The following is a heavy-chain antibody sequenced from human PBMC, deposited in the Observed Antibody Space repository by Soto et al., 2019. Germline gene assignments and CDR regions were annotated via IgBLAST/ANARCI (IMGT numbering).Heavy chain of an antibody. J-gene: IGHJ3*01. D-gene: IGHD4-17*01. CDR1: GFTFRSYA. CDR2: ISYDGSNK. CDR3: ARDPPYGDYEGAFDL. V-gene: IGHV3-30-3*01. Sequence: QVQLVESGGGVVQPGRSLRLSCAASGFTFRSYAMHWVRQAPGKGLAWVAVISYDGSNKYYADSVKGRFTISRDNSKNTLYLQMNSLRAEDTAVYYCARDPPYGDYEGAFDLWGQGTMVTVSS.